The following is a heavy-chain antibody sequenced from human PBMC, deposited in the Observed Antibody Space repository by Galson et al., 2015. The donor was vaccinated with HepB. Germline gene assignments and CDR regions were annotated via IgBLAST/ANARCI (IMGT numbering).Heavy chain of an antibody. D-gene: IGHD1-26*01. V-gene: IGHV3-48*01. J-gene: IGHJ3*02. CDR1: GFTFSSYS. CDR3: ARDSGSYWFFAFDI. Sequence: SLRLSCAASGFTFSSYSMNWVRQAPGKGLEWVSYISSGSSTIYYADSVKGRFTISRDNAKNSLYLQMNSLRAEDTAVYYCARDSGSYWFFAFDIWGQGTMVTVSS. CDR2: ISSGSSTI.